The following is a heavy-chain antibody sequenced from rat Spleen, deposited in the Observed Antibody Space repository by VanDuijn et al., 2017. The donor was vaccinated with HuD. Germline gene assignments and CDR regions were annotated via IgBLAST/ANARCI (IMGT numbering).Heavy chain of an antibody. CDR1: GFTFSDYN. D-gene: IGHD1-1*01. J-gene: IGHJ2*01. Sequence: EVQLVESGGGLVQPGRSLTLSCAASGFTFSDYNMAWVRQAPKKGLEWVATISYDGSDTYYRDSVKGRFTFSRDNAKSTLYLQMDSLRSEDTAIYYCARRRRDWFYFDYWGQGVMVTVSS. V-gene: IGHV5-7*01. CDR3: ARRRRDWFYFDY. CDR2: ISYDGSDT.